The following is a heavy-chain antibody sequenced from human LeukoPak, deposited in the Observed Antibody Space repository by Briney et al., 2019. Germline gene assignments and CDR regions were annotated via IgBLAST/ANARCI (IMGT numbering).Heavy chain of an antibody. CDR3: ARDAGWLYDY. Sequence: SETLSLTCTVSGGSISSYYWNWIRQSPSRGLEWLGRTYYRSKWYNDYAVSVKSRITINPDTSKNQFSLQLNSVTPEDTAVYYCARDAGWLYDYWGQGTLVTVSS. CDR1: GGSISSYY. CDR2: TYYRSKWYN. D-gene: IGHD2-2*02. J-gene: IGHJ4*02. V-gene: IGHV6-1*01.